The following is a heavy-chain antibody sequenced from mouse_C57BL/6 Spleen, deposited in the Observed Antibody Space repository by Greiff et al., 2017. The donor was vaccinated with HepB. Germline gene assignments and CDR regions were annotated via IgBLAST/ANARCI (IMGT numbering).Heavy chain of an antibody. CDR2: INYDGSST. J-gene: IGHJ3*01. CDR1: GFTFSDYY. CDR3: ARDDTTALEGFAY. Sequence: EVKLVESEGGLVQPGSSMKLSCTASGFTFSDYYMAWVRQVPEKGLEWVANINYDGSSTYYLDSLKSRFIISRDNAKNILYLQMSSLKSEDTATYYCARDDTTALEGFAYWGQGTLVTVSA. V-gene: IGHV5-16*01. D-gene: IGHD1-2*01.